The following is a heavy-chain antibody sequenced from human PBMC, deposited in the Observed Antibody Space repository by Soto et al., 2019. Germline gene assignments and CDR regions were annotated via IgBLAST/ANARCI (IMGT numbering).Heavy chain of an antibody. J-gene: IGHJ6*02. CDR1: GFTFYSYA. V-gene: IGHV3-23*01. D-gene: IGHD3-16*01. CDR2: ISARSDNT. Sequence: EVQLLASGGGLVQPGGPLRLSCAASGFTFYSYAMDWVRQAPGKGLEWVSSISARSDNTYYADSVKGRFTISRDHSKSTLYLQVNSLRAEDTAIYYCAKRGDSYYYGMNVWGQGTTVTVSS. CDR3: AKRGDSYYYGMNV.